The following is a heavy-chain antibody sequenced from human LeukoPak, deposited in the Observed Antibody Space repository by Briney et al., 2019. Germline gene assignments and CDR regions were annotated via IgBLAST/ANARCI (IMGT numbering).Heavy chain of an antibody. Sequence: KSSETLSLTCTVSGGSISSSSYYWGWIRQPPGKGLEWIGNIYYSGSTYYNPSLKSRVIISVDTSKNQFSLKLSSVTAADTAVYYCARGWDYVWGSYDYWGQGTLVTVSS. V-gene: IGHV4-39*07. CDR3: ARGWDYVWGSYDY. CDR1: GGSISSSSYY. D-gene: IGHD3-16*01. J-gene: IGHJ4*02. CDR2: IYYSGST.